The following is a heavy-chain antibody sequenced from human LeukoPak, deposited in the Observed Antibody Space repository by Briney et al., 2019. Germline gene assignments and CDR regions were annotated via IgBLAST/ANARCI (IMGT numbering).Heavy chain of an antibody. Sequence: PGGSLRLSCAASGFTFRDYTMYWVRQAPGKGLEWVSGISWDSSSVAYADSVKGRFTISRDNSKNTLYPQMNSLRAEDTAVYYCARAHDYYDSMTGAFAYYFDYWGQGTLVTVSS. CDR3: ARAHDYYDSMTGAFAYYFDY. V-gene: IGHV3-9*01. CDR2: ISWDSSSV. D-gene: IGHD3-22*01. CDR1: GFTFRDYT. J-gene: IGHJ4*02.